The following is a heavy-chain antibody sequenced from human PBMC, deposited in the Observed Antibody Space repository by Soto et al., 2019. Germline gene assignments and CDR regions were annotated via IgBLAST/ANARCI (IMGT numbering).Heavy chain of an antibody. J-gene: IGHJ6*02. V-gene: IGHV3-30-3*01. Sequence: QVPLVESGGGVVQPGRSLRLSCAASGFTFSSYAMHWVRQAPGKGLEWVAVISYDGSNKYYADSVKGRFTISRDNSKNTLYLQMNSLRAEDTAVYYCARVGGHYYYYYGMDVWGQGTTVTVSS. CDR2: ISYDGSNK. CDR3: ARVGGHYYYYYGMDV. D-gene: IGHD2-15*01. CDR1: GFTFSSYA.